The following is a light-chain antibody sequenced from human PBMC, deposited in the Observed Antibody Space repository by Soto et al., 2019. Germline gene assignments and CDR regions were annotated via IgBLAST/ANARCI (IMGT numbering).Light chain of an antibody. CDR2: DAS. Sequence: EIVLTTSQVTLSLAPVERSTLSFMASQSVRTYLAWYQVKPGQAPRLLIYDASSRASGVPARFSGSGSGTDFTLTIRSLEPEDFALYYCQQRNSWPPITFGQGTRREIK. V-gene: IGKV3-11*01. J-gene: IGKJ5*01. CDR3: QQRNSWPPIT. CDR1: QSVRTY.